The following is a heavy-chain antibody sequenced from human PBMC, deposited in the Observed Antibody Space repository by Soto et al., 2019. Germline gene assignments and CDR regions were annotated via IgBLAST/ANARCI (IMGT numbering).Heavy chain of an antibody. CDR1: GFTFSSYS. CDR3: AREDYYDSSAYYFSGWFDP. V-gene: IGHV3-21*01. Sequence: EVQLVESGGGLVKPGGSLRLSCAASGFTFSSYSMNWVRQAPGKGLEWVSSISSSSSSIYYADSVKGRFTISRDNAKNSLYLQLNRLIDEDTAVYYCAREDYYDSSAYYFSGWFDPWGQGTLVTVSS. D-gene: IGHD3-22*01. J-gene: IGHJ5*02. CDR2: ISSSSSSI.